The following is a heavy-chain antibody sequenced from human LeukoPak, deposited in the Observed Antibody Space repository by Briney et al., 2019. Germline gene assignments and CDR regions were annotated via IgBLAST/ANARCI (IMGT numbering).Heavy chain of an antibody. J-gene: IGHJ5*02. Sequence: KPSGTLSLTCTVSGGSISSSSYYWGWIRQPPGKGLEWIVSIYYSGSTYYNPSLKSRVTISVDTSKNQFSLKLSSVTAADTAVYYCARDYRTQWELGPLDPWGQGTLVTVSS. V-gene: IGHV4-39*02. CDR2: IYYSGST. CDR1: GGSISSSSYY. D-gene: IGHD1-26*01. CDR3: ARDYRTQWELGPLDP.